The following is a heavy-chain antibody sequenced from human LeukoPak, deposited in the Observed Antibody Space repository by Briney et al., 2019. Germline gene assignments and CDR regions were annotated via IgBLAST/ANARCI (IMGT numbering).Heavy chain of an antibody. CDR3: ATASTVTTERGSVERAFDI. V-gene: IGHV1-8*01. CDR2: MNPNSGNT. D-gene: IGHD4-17*01. Sequence: ASVKVSCKASGYTFTTYDINWVRQATGQGLEWMGWMNPNSGNTGYAQKFQGRVTMTRSTSISTAYMELNSLRSEDTAVYYCATASTVTTERGSVERAFDIWGQGTMVTVSS. J-gene: IGHJ3*02. CDR1: GYTFTTYD.